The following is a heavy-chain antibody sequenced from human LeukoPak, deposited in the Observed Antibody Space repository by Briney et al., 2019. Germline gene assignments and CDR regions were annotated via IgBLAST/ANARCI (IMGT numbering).Heavy chain of an antibody. CDR1: GFAFDDFA. CDR3: AKASYGDDFDY. Sequence: SGRSLRLSCAASGFAFDDFAMHWVRQAPGKGLEWVSAISWNSGTIAYTDSVKGRFTISRDNANKFLYLEMNSLSPEDMAVHYCAKASYGDDFDYWGQGTLVTVSS. V-gene: IGHV3-9*03. J-gene: IGHJ4*02. D-gene: IGHD5-18*01. CDR2: ISWNSGTI.